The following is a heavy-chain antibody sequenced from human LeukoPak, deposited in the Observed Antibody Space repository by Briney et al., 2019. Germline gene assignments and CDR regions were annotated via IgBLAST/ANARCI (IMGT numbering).Heavy chain of an antibody. CDR2: INPNSGGT. D-gene: IGHD3-22*01. CDR3: ARLRDYYDSSFQH. J-gene: IGHJ1*01. V-gene: IGHV1-2*02. Sequence: SVKVSCKASGYTFTGYYMHSVGQAAGQGLEWMGWINPNSGGTNYAQKLQGRVTMTRDTSISKAYMELSRLRSDDTAVYYCARLRDYYDSSFQHWGQGTLVTVSS. CDR1: GYTFTGYY.